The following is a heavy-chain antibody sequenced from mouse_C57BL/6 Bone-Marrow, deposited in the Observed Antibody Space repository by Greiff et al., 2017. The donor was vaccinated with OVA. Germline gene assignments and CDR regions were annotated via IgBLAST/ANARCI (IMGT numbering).Heavy chain of an antibody. CDR2: IYPGDGDT. CDR1: GYAFSSSW. CDR3: ARFGYYGSSPLYWYFDV. Sequence: LVESGPELVKPGASVKISCKASGYAFSSSWMNWVKQRPGKGLEWIGRIYPGDGDTNYNGKFKGKATLTADKSSSTAYMQLSSLTSEDSAVYFCARFGYYGSSPLYWYFDVWGTGTTVTVSS. D-gene: IGHD1-1*01. V-gene: IGHV1-82*01. J-gene: IGHJ1*03.